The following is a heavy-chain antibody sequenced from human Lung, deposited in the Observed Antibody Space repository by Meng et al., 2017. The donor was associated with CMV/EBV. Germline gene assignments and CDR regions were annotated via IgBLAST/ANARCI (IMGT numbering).Heavy chain of an antibody. V-gene: IGHV4-61*01. CDR3: ARDPRLCSSTSCYGY. CDR2: IYYSGST. CDR1: GGSVSSGSYY. D-gene: IGHD2-2*01. Sequence: ETXSLTCTVSGGSVSSGSYYWSWIRQPPGKGLEWIGYIYYSGSTNYNPSLKSRVTISVDTSKNQFSLKLSSVTAADTAVYYCARDPRLCSSTSCYGYWGQGXLVTVSS. J-gene: IGHJ4*02.